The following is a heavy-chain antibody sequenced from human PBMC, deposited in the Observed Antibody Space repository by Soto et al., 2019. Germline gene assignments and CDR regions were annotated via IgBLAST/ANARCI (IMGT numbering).Heavy chain of an antibody. V-gene: IGHV3-53*01. CDR2: IYTGGNT. D-gene: IGHD3-10*01. J-gene: IGHJ6*02. Sequence: PGGSLRLSCAASGFTVTSYYMSWVRQAPGKGLEWVSLIYTGGNTNYADSVKGRFTLSRDNSKNTLYLQMNSLRAEDTAVYYCARDYYYGSGNYYRADYYHYGMDVWGQGTTVTVSS. CDR3: ARDYYYGSGNYYRADYYHYGMDV. CDR1: GFTVTSYY.